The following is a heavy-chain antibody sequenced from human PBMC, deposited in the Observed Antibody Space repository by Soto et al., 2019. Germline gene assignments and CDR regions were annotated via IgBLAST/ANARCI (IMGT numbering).Heavy chain of an antibody. CDR1: GFSFSSFG. D-gene: IGHD3-10*01. J-gene: IGHJ4*02. CDR2: ISFDGSNK. CDR3: AKGFSRYRPMAVDY. Sequence: QVQLVESGGGVVQPGRSLRLSCATSGFSFSSFGLHWVRQAPGKGLEWVAVISFDGSNKYYVDSVKGRFTISRDNSKNTLYLQRTSLRAEDTAVYYCAKGFSRYRPMAVDYWGQGTLVTVSS. V-gene: IGHV3-30*18.